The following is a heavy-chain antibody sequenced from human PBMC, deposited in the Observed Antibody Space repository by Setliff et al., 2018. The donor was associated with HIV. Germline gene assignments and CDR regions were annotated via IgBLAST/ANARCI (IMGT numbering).Heavy chain of an antibody. CDR2: IYYSGST. Sequence: SETLSLTCTFSTGSISRYYWNWIRQPPGKGLEWIGYIYYSGSTDYNPSLKSRVTISLDTSKNQFSLNLSSVTAADTAVYYCARANSIKGYSYGPDAFDIWGQGTMVTVSS. D-gene: IGHD5-18*01. V-gene: IGHV4-59*01. CDR3: ARANSIKGYSYGPDAFDI. J-gene: IGHJ3*02. CDR1: TGSISRYY.